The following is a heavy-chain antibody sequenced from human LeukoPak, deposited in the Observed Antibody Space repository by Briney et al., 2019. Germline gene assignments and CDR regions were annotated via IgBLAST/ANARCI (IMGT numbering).Heavy chain of an antibody. V-gene: IGHV6-1*01. CDR1: GGSVSTSGVA. Sequence: SQTLSLSCAISGGSVSTSGVAWNWVRQSPSRGLERLGRTYYTSKWNTDYAVSVKSRIVVNPDTSKNQFSLQLNSVTSEDTAVYYCARGRASAFDVWGQGTMVTVSS. CDR3: ARGRASAFDV. CDR2: TYYTSKWNT. J-gene: IGHJ3*01. D-gene: IGHD6-25*01.